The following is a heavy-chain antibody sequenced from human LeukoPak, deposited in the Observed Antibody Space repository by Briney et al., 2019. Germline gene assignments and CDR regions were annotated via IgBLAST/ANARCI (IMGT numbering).Heavy chain of an antibody. V-gene: IGHV3-23*01. CDR3: AKGSGQIQLWSNFDY. D-gene: IGHD5-18*01. CDR2: ISGGGGSS. CDR1: GFTFTTCA. J-gene: IGHJ4*02. Sequence: GGSLRLSCAASGFTFTTCAMSWVRQAPGKGLEWVSGISGGGGSSNYADSVKGRFTISRDNSKNTLYLQMNSLRAEDTAVYYCAKGSGQIQLWSNFDYWAREPWSPSPQ.